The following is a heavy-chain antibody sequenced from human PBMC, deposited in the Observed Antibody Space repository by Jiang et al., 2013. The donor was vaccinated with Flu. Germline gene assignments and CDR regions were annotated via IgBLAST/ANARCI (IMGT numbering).Heavy chain of an antibody. CDR3: ARALAVAGNAGWYYDL. CDR1: AA. J-gene: IGHJ2*01. Sequence: AAWSWIRQSPSRGLEWLGRTYYRSKWYDDYAVSVKSRITINPDTSKNQFSLQLNSVTPEDTAVYYCARALAVAGNAGWYYDLWGRGTLVTVSS. D-gene: IGHD6-19*01. V-gene: IGHV6-1*01. CDR2: TYYRSKWYD.